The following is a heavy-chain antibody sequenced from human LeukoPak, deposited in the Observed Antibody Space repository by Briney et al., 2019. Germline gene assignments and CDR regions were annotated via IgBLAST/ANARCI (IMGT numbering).Heavy chain of an antibody. J-gene: IGHJ4*02. CDR3: ARPNYYDSSGNDY. CDR1: GGSFSGYY. D-gene: IGHD3-22*01. V-gene: IGHV4-34*01. Sequence: SETLSLTCAVYGGSFSGYYWSWIRQPPGKGLEWIGEINHSGSTNYNPSLKSRVTISVDTSKNQFSLKLSSVTAADTAVYYCARPNYYDSSGNDYWGQGTLVTVSS. CDR2: INHSGST.